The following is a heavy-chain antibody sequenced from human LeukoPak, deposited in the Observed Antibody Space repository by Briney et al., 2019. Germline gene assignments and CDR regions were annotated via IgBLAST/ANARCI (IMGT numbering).Heavy chain of an antibody. CDR3: ARWTEAYGDYDAFDY. V-gene: IGHV3-48*03. D-gene: IGHD4-17*01. CDR2: ISSSGSTI. Sequence: PGGSLRLSCAASGFTFSSYEMNWVRQAPGKGLEWVSYISSSGSTIYYADSVKGRFTISRDNAKNSLYLQMNSLRAEDTAVYYCARWTEAYGDYDAFDYWGQGTLVTVSS. J-gene: IGHJ4*02. CDR1: GFTFSSYE.